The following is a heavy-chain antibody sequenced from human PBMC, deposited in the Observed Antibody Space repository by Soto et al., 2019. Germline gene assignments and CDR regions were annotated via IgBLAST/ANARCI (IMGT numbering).Heavy chain of an antibody. Sequence: QVQLVESGGGLVKPGGSLRLSCAASGFTFSDYYMSWIRQAPGNGLEWVSYITSGSTIYYADSVKGRFTISRDNAKNSLYLQMNSLRAEDTAVYYCAIAPYSSGWYDYYYGMDVWGQGTTVTVSS. J-gene: IGHJ6*02. CDR2: ITSGSTI. D-gene: IGHD6-19*01. V-gene: IGHV3-11*01. CDR3: AIAPYSSGWYDYYYGMDV. CDR1: GFTFSDYY.